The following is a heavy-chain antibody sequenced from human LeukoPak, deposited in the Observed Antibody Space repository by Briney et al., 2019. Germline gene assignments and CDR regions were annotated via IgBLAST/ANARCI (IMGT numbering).Heavy chain of an antibody. J-gene: IGHJ4*02. CDR1: GGSFSGYY. CDR3: AIYAYDFWSGHRYFDY. Sequence: PSETLSLTCAVYGGSFSGYYWSWIRQPPGKGLEWIGEINHSGSTNYNPSLKSRVTISVDTSKNQFSLKLSSVTAADTAVYYCAIYAYDFWSGHRYFDYWGQGTLVTVSS. V-gene: IGHV4-34*01. D-gene: IGHD3-3*01. CDR2: INHSGST.